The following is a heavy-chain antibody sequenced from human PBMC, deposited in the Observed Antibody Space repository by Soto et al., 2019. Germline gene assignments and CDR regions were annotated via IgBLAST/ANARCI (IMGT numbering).Heavy chain of an antibody. CDR1: GGSISSGDYY. CDR3: ARVDTAMVYFDY. J-gene: IGHJ4*02. V-gene: IGHV4-30-4*01. D-gene: IGHD5-18*01. Sequence: SETLSLTCTVSGGSISSGDYYWSWIRQPPGKGLEWIGYIYYSGSTYYNPSLKSRVTISVDTSKNQFSLELSSVTAADTAVYYCARVDTAMVYFDYWGQGTLVTVSS. CDR2: IYYSGST.